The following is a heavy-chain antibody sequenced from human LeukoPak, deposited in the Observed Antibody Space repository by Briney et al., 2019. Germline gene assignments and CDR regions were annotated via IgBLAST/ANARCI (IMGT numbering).Heavy chain of an antibody. D-gene: IGHD3-16*01. J-gene: IGHJ5*02. CDR3: ARGRGTRVGYNWFDP. Sequence: SETLSLNCTVSGGSISSSSYYWGWIRQPPGKGLEWIGNIFYSGTTYYNPSLMSRVTISVDTSKNQFSLKLSSVTAADTAVYYCARGRGTRVGYNWFDPWGQGTLVTVSS. CDR2: IFYSGTT. CDR1: GGSISSSSYY. V-gene: IGHV4-39*07.